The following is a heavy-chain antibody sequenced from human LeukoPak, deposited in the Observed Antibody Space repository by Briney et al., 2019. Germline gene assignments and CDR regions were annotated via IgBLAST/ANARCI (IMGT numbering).Heavy chain of an antibody. CDR3: ARDDSTSGFDY. CDR1: GGTFSSYA. D-gene: IGHD3-22*01. CDR2: IIPILGIA. J-gene: IGHJ4*02. Sequence: SVKVSCKASGGTFSSYAISWVRQAPGQGLEWMGRIIPILGIANYAQKFQGRVTITADKSTSTAYMELSSLRSEDTAVYYCARDDSTSGFDYWGQGTLVTVSS. V-gene: IGHV1-69*04.